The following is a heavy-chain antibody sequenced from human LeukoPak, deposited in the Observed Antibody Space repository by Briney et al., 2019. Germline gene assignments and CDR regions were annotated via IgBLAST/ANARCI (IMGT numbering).Heavy chain of an antibody. V-gene: IGHV5-51*01. D-gene: IGHD4-17*01. CDR3: ARFKGSGDDACDT. Sequence: GESLKISCKGSGYSFTTYWIAWVRQMPGKGLELMGIIYPDDPDTRYGPSFQGQVTISADRSISTAYLHWSSLMASDTAMYYCARFKGSGDDACDTWGQGKMVTVSS. CDR2: IYPDDPDT. CDR1: GYSFTTYW. J-gene: IGHJ3*02.